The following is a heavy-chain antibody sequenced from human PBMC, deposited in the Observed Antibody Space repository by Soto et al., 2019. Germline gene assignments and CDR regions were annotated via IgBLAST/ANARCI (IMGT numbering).Heavy chain of an antibody. V-gene: IGHV3-21*01. Sequence: PGGSLRLSCAASGFTFSSYSMNWVRQAPGKGLEWVSSITSSSSYIYYADSVKGRFTISRDNAKNSLYLQMNSLRAEDTAVYYCARVPYYDFWSGHGAFDIWGQGTMVTVS. CDR2: ITSSSSYI. CDR1: GFTFSSYS. D-gene: IGHD3-3*01. CDR3: ARVPYYDFWSGHGAFDI. J-gene: IGHJ3*02.